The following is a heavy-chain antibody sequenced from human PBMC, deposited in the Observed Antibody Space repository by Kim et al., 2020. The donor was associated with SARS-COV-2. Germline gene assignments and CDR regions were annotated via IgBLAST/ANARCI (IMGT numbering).Heavy chain of an antibody. CDR2: ISYDGSNK. Sequence: GGSLRLSCAASGFTFSSYAMHWVRQAPGKGLEWVAVISYDGSNKYYADSVKGRFTISRDNSKNTLYLQMNSLRAEDTAVYYCARDIPKYSSGWYGAGDYWGQGTLVTVSS. CDR1: GFTFSSYA. V-gene: IGHV3-30*04. J-gene: IGHJ4*02. CDR3: ARDIPKYSSGWYGAGDY. D-gene: IGHD6-19*01.